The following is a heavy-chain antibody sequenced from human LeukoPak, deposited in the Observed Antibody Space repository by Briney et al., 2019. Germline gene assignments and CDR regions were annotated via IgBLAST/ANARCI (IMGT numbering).Heavy chain of an antibody. J-gene: IGHJ4*02. CDR2: IDFSGST. CDR3: ARKGIAAAGPFDY. Sequence: SETLSLTCTVSGGSISSYYWSWLGQPPGKGLEWFGYIDFSGSTNYNPSLKSRVTISVDTSKNQFSLKLSSVTAADTDVYYCARKGIAAAGPFDYWGQGTLVTVSS. V-gene: IGHV4-59*08. D-gene: IGHD6-13*01. CDR1: GGSISSYY.